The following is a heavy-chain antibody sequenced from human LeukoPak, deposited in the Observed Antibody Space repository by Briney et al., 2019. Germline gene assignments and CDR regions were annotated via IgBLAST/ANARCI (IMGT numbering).Heavy chain of an antibody. Sequence: GGSLRLSCAASGFTFGTYAMNWVRQAPGKGLEWVSYISSSSSTIYFPDSVKGRFTISRDNAKNSLYLQMNGLRDEDTAVYYCARVSGYMDPWGQGTLVTVSS. J-gene: IGHJ5*02. CDR3: ARVSGYMDP. CDR2: ISSSSSTI. D-gene: IGHD5-18*01. V-gene: IGHV3-48*02. CDR1: GFTFGTYA.